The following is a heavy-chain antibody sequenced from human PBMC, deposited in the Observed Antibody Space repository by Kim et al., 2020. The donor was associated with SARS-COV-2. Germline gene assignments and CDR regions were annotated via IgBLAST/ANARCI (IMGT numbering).Heavy chain of an antibody. Sequence: GGSLRLSCAASGFNFSSHSMHWVRQAPGKGLEWVAVITYDGTNQYYADSVKGRFTISRDNSKNTLYLQMNSLRAEDTAVYYCATYSSSWSAFDYWGQGTLVTVSS. CDR1: GFNFSSHS. CDR2: ITYDGTNQ. V-gene: IGHV3-30*04. CDR3: ATYSSSWSAFDY. D-gene: IGHD6-13*01. J-gene: IGHJ4*02.